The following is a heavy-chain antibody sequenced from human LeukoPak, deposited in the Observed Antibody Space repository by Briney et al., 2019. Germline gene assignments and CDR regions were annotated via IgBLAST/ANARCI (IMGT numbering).Heavy chain of an antibody. CDR2: INPNSGNT. V-gene: IGHV1-2*02. CDR1: GYTFSAYY. J-gene: IGHJ5*02. Sequence: ASVKVSCKASGYTFSAYYMHWVRQAPGQGLEWMGWINPNSGNTNYAQKFQGRVAMTRDTSISTAYMELSRLRSDDTAVYYCARDFSTSWSNWFDPWGQGTLVTVSS. D-gene: IGHD6-13*01. CDR3: ARDFSTSWSNWFDP.